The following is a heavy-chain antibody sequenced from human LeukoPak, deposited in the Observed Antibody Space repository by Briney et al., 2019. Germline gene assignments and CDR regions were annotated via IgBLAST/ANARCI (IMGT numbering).Heavy chain of an antibody. CDR3: ALLAVASDFDY. CDR1: GFMFSSYE. D-gene: IGHD6-19*01. CDR2: INPGGTTM. V-gene: IGHV3-48*03. J-gene: IGHJ4*02. Sequence: GSLRLSCAASGFMFSSYEMYWVRQAPGKGLEWVSYINPGGTTMYYADSVSGRFTISRDNAKNSLFLQMNSLRADDTAVYFCALLAVASDFDYWGQGSLVTVSS.